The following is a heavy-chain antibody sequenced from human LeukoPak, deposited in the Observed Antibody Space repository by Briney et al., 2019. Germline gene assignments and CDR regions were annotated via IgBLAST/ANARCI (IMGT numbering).Heavy chain of an antibody. V-gene: IGHV3-23*01. CDR2: ISGSGGST. CDR1: GFTFSSYA. Sequence: GRSLRLSCAASGFTFSSYAMSSVRQAPGKGLEWVSGISGSGGSTYYADSVKGRFTISRDNSKNTLYLQMTSLRAEDTAVYYCAKDQVWIVVGSFDYWGQGTLVTVSS. CDR3: AKDQVWIVVGSFDY. J-gene: IGHJ4*02. D-gene: IGHD3-22*01.